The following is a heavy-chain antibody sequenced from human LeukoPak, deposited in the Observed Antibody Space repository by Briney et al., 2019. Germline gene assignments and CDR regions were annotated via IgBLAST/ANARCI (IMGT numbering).Heavy chain of an antibody. CDR1: DDSITMYY. CDR2: VDHTGST. CDR3: ARGRVSSSTWYSTYYYYFYMDV. J-gene: IGHJ6*03. V-gene: IGHV4-59*01. D-gene: IGHD1-1*01. Sequence: SETLSLPCSVSDDSITMYYWTWIRQPPGKGLEWIGYVDHTGSTNFNPSLNGRVSISRDTTKNLFSLRLRSVTAADTAVYFCARGRVSSSTWYSTYYYYFYMDVWGKGTTVTVSS.